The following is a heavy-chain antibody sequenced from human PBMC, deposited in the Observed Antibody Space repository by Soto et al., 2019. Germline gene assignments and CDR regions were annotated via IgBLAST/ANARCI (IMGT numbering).Heavy chain of an antibody. V-gene: IGHV3-23*01. CDR1: GFTFSNNV. D-gene: IGHD2-8*01. CDR3: AKEVYGAARGAMDV. J-gene: IGHJ6*02. CDR2: INDNGGDT. Sequence: EVPLLESGGGLVQPGGSLRLSCAASGFTFSNNVMNWVRQAPGKGLGWVSGINDNGGDTYYADSVKGRCTSSRDNSKNTLYLQMNSRRAEDTAVYYCAKEVYGAARGAMDVWGQGTTVTVSS.